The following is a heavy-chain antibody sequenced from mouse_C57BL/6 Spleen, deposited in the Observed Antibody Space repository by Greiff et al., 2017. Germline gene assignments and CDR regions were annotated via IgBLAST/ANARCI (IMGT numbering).Heavy chain of an antibody. Sequence: QVQLQQSGAELVKPGASVKISCKASGYAFSSYWLNWVKQRPGKGLEWIGQIYPGDGDTNYNGKFKGKATLTADKSSSTAYMQLSSLTSEDSAVYFCAREEWTAHAMDYWGQGTSVTVSS. CDR1: GYAFSSYW. V-gene: IGHV1-80*01. CDR3: AREEWTAHAMDY. J-gene: IGHJ4*01. CDR2: IYPGDGDT. D-gene: IGHD3-2*01.